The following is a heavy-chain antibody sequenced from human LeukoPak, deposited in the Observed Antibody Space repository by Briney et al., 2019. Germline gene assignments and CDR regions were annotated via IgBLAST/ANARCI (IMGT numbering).Heavy chain of an antibody. Sequence: GGSLRLSCAASGFTVSSNYMSWVRQAPGKGLEWVSVICSGGSTYYGDSVKGRFTISRDNSKNTLYLQMNSLRAEDKAVDYCAREGESGYYYDSSGYLGRVLDYWGQGNLVTVSS. D-gene: IGHD3-22*01. V-gene: IGHV3-53*01. CDR3: AREGESGYYYDSSGYLGRVLDY. J-gene: IGHJ4*02. CDR2: ICSGGST. CDR1: GFTVSSNY.